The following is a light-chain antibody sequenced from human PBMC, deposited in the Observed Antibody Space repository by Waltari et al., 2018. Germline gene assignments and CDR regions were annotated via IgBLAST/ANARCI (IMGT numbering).Light chain of an antibody. CDR1: TLSSQY. J-gene: IGLJ3*02. CDR2: KDR. V-gene: IGLV3-25*03. Sequence: SYALTQPPSVSVSPGQTARITCSGNTLSSQYTFWYQQKPGQAPVLAIYKDRERPSGIPERFSGSSSGTLVTLTISGVQAEDEADYYCQSADSTSNYRMFGGGTKLTVL. CDR3: QSADSTSNYRM.